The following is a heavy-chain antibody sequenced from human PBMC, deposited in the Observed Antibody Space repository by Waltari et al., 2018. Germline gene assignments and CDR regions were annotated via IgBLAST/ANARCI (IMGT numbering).Heavy chain of an antibody. V-gene: IGHV4-59*11. CDR1: GGSISSHY. CDR3: ARAPGAYCGGDCYFGPPWWFDP. Sequence: QVQLQESGPGLVKPSETLSLTCTVSGGSISSHYWSWIRQPPGKGLEWIGYIYYSGSTNYHPCLKSRVTISVDTSKNQFSLKLSSVTAADTAVYYCARAPGAYCGGDCYFGPPWWFDPWGQGTLVTVSS. D-gene: IGHD2-21*01. CDR2: IYYSGST. J-gene: IGHJ5*02.